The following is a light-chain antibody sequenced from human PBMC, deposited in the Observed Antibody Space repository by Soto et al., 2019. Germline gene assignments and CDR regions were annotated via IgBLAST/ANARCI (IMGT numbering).Light chain of an antibody. CDR1: QSVSNY. CDR3: QQYGGSPQT. CDR2: VAS. Sequence: EIVLTQSPGTLSLSPGERATLSCRASQSVSNYLAWSQQKPGQAPRLLIYVASSRATGIPDRFSGSGSGTDFTLTISRLEPEDFAVYYCQQYGGSPQTFGQGTKVEIK. J-gene: IGKJ1*01. V-gene: IGKV3-20*01.